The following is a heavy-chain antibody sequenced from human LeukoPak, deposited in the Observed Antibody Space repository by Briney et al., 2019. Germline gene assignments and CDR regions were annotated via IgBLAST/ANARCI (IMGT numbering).Heavy chain of an antibody. CDR1: GYTFTSYY. V-gene: IGHV1-46*01. CDR2: INPSGGST. J-gene: IGHJ4*02. D-gene: IGHD1-26*01. CDR3: ARAEVGATHLDY. Sequence: GASVKVSCKASGYTFTSYYMHWVRQAPGQGLEWMVIINPSGGSTSYAQKFQGRVTMTRDTSTSTVYMELSSLRSEDTAVYYCARAEVGATHLDYWGQGTLVTVSS.